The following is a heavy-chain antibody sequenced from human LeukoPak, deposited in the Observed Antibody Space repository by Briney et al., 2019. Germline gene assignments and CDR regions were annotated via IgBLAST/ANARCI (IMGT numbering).Heavy chain of an antibody. Sequence: PSETLSLTCTVSGGSISSSSHYWGWISQPPGKGLEWIGSMYYSGSTYYNPSLKSRVTIFVDTSKNQLSLKLSSVTAADTAVYYCARRLAGTEDYWGQGTLVTVSS. CDR1: GGSISSSSHY. CDR3: ARRLAGTEDY. V-gene: IGHV4-39*01. CDR2: MYYSGST. D-gene: IGHD6-13*01. J-gene: IGHJ4*02.